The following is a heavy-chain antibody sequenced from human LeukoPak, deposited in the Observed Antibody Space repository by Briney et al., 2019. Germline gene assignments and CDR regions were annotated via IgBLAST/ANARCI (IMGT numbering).Heavy chain of an antibody. Sequence: GGSLRLSCAASGFTFSSYSMNWVRQAPGKGPEWVSSISSSSSYIYYADSVKGRFTISRDNAKNSLYLQMNSLRAEDTAVYYCALAKIGIAVANVFDYWGQGTLVTVSS. CDR3: ALAKIGIAVANVFDY. D-gene: IGHD6-19*01. J-gene: IGHJ4*02. V-gene: IGHV3-21*01. CDR2: ISSSSSYI. CDR1: GFTFSSYS.